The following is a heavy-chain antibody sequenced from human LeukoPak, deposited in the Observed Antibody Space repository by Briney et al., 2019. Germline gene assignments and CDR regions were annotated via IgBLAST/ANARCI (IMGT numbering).Heavy chain of an antibody. J-gene: IGHJ3*02. CDR3: ARDCSSTSCPLKSAFDI. D-gene: IGHD2-2*01. Sequence: AGGSLRLSCAASGFTSSSYWMSWVRQAPGKGLEWVANIKQDGSEKYYVDSVKGRFTISRDNAKNSLYLQMNSLRAEDTAVYYCARDCSSTSCPLKSAFDIWGQGTMVTVSS. V-gene: IGHV3-7*01. CDR1: GFTSSSYW. CDR2: IKQDGSEK.